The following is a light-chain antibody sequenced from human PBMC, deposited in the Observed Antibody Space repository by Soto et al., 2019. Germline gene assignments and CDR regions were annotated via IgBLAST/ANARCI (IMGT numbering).Light chain of an antibody. Sequence: QSVLTQPPSVSGAPGQRVTISCTGSSSNIGAGYDVHWYQQLPGTAPKLLIYGNNNRPSGVPDRFSGSKSDTSASLAITGLQAEDEGDYYCQSYDSRLGGSRVFGTGTKLTVL. J-gene: IGLJ1*01. V-gene: IGLV1-40*01. CDR3: QSYDSRLGGSRV. CDR1: SSNIGAGYD. CDR2: GNN.